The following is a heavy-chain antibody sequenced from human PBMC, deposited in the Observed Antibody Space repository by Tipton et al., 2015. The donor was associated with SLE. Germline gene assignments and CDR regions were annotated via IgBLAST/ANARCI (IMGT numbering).Heavy chain of an antibody. Sequence: PGLVKPSETLSLTCTVSGGSISSSSYYWGWIRQPPGKGLEWIGSIYYSGSTYYNPSLKSRVTISVDTSKNQLSLKLSSVTAADTAVYYCARERVLTGQLADAFDIWGQGTMVTVSS. J-gene: IGHJ3*02. CDR2: IYYSGST. D-gene: IGHD3-9*01. V-gene: IGHV4-39*07. CDR1: GGSISSSSYY. CDR3: ARERVLTGQLADAFDI.